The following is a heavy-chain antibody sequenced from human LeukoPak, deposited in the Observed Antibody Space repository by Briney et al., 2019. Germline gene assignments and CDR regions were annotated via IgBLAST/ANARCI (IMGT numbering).Heavy chain of an antibody. CDR3: ARGNDYVWGSYRFSPFDI. J-gene: IGHJ3*02. CDR1: GGTFSSYA. Sequence: SVKVSCKASGGTFSSYAISWVRQAPGQGLGWMGGIIPIFGTANYAQKFQGRVTITTNESTSTAYMELSSLRSEDTAVYYCARGNDYVWGSYRFSPFDIWGQGTMVTVSS. V-gene: IGHV1-69*05. D-gene: IGHD3-16*02. CDR2: IIPIFGTA.